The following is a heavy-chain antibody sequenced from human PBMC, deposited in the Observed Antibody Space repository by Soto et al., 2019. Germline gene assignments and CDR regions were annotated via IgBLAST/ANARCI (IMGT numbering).Heavy chain of an antibody. CDR1: GFTFSSYW. V-gene: IGHV3-7*01. CDR2: IKQDGNDL. J-gene: IGHJ6*02. Sequence: PGGSLRLSCAASGFTFSSYWMSWVRQAPEKGLEWVANIKQDGNDLYFVDSVKGRFTISRDNAKNSLYLHMSSLRAEDTGVYYCARTIFGVVYYYGMDVWGQGTTVTVSS. D-gene: IGHD3-3*01. CDR3: ARTIFGVVYYYGMDV.